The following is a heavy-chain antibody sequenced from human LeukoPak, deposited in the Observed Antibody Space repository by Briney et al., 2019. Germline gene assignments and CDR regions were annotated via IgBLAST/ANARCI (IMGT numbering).Heavy chain of an antibody. Sequence: GGSLRLSCAASGFTFSGYEMNWVRQAPGKGLEWVSYISRSGTIISYADSVKGRFTISRDNAKNSLYLQMNSLRAEDAAVYYCARERDDYYFDYWGQGTLVTVSS. D-gene: IGHD3-3*01. J-gene: IGHJ4*02. CDR3: ARERDDYYFDY. CDR1: GFTFSGYE. CDR2: ISRSGTII. V-gene: IGHV3-48*03.